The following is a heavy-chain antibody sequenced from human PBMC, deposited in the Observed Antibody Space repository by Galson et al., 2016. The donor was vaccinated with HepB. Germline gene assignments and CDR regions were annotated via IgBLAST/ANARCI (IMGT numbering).Heavy chain of an antibody. J-gene: IGHJ4*02. V-gene: IGHV7-4-1*02. CDR1: GYTFTGYA. CDR2: INTNTGNP. Sequence: SVKVSCKASGYTFTGYAMNWVRQAPGQGLEWMGWINTNTGNPTYAQGFTGRFVFSLDTSVSTSYLQISSLKAEDTAMYYCALNDGSGYAPYWGQGTLVTVSS. CDR3: ALNDGSGYAPY. D-gene: IGHD5-12*01.